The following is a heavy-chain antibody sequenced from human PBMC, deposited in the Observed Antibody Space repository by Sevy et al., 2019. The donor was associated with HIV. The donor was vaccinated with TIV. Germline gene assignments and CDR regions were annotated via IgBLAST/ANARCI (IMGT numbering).Heavy chain of an antibody. V-gene: IGHV3-15*01. D-gene: IGHD3-3*01. CDR3: TTVRDDFWMGGYFQH. Sequence: GGSLRLSCAASGFTFSNAWMSWVRQAPGKGLEWVGRIKSKTDGGTTDYAAPVKGRFTISRDDSKNTLYLQMNSLKTEDTAVYYCTTVRDDFWMGGYFQHWGKGTLVTVSS. CDR1: GFTFSNAW. J-gene: IGHJ1*01. CDR2: IKSKTDGGTT.